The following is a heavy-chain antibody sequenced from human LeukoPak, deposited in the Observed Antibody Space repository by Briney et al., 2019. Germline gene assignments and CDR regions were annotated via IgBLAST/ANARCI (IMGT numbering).Heavy chain of an antibody. Sequence: SETLSLTCAVYGGSFSGYYWSWIRQPPGKGLEWIGEINHSGSTNYNPSLKGLVTISVDTSKNQFSLTLSSVTAADTAVYYCAREEDCSSTSCSDDAFDIWGQGTMVTVSS. CDR3: AREEDCSSTSCSDDAFDI. J-gene: IGHJ3*02. V-gene: IGHV4-34*01. D-gene: IGHD2-2*01. CDR2: INHSGST. CDR1: GGSFSGYY.